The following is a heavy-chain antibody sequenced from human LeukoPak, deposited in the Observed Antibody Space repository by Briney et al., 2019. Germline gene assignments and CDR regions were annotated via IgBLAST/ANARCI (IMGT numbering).Heavy chain of an antibody. V-gene: IGHV1-18*01. CDR1: GGTFSSYT. CDR2: ISAYNGNT. D-gene: IGHD3-3*01. CDR3: ARDRGITIFGVVAYYYYMDV. J-gene: IGHJ6*03. Sequence: GASVKVSCKASGGTFSSYTISWVRQAPGQGLEWMGWISAYNGNTNYAQKLQGRVTMTTDTSTSTDYMELRSLRSDDTAVYYCARDRGITIFGVVAYYYYMDVWGKGTTVTVSS.